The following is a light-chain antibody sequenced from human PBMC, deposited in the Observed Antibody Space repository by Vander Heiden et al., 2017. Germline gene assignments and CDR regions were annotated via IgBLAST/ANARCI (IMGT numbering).Light chain of an antibody. J-gene: IGLJ3*02. CDR1: SSDIGSYNL. CDR3: CSYAGTNTYWV. V-gene: IGLV2-23*02. CDR2: EVS. Sequence: QSALTQHASVSGSPGQSITISCTGTSSDIGSYNLVSWYQHHPGKAPKLIIYEVSKRPSGISNRFSGSKSGNTASLTISGLQAEDESDYHCCSYAGTNTYWVFGGGTKLTVL.